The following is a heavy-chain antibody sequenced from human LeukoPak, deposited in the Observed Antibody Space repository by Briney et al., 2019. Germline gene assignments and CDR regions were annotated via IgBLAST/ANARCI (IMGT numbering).Heavy chain of an antibody. CDR1: CGSISSGSYC. D-gene: IGHD3-3*01. V-gene: IGHV4-61*02. J-gene: IGHJ6*03. CDR3: ARVVEDYDFWSGYNYYYYYMDV. CDR2: IYTSGST. Sequence: SETLSLTWTFSCGSISSGSYCWSWIRQPAGKGLEWIGRIYTSGSTNYNPSLQRRVTTSVDTTKHQFSLKLSSVTAADTAVYYCARVVEDYDFWSGYNYYYYYMDVWGKGTTVTVSS.